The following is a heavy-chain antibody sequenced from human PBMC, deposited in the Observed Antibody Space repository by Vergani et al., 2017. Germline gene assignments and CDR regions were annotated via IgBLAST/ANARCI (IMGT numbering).Heavy chain of an antibody. D-gene: IGHD6-19*01. CDR3: CGESSGWEKYFDY. CDR1: CGSISSINYY. J-gene: IGHJ4*02. CDR2: IYYSGST. V-gene: IGHV4-39*01. Sequence: QLQLQASCPGLVKPSETLSLTCTVSCGSISSINYYWGWIRPPPGKGLEWIGSIYYSGSTYYNPSLKSRVTISVDMSKNQFSLKLSSVTAADTAVYYCCGESSGWEKYFDYWGQGTLVTVSS.